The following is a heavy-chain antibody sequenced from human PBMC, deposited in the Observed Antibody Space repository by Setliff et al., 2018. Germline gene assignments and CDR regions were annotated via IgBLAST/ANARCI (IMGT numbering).Heavy chain of an antibody. Sequence: SETLSLTCTVSGGSISSGGYYWSWIRQHPGKGLEWIGYIYYSGSTSYYNPSLKSRFTISRDNAKNSLYLQMNSLGAEDTAVYFCARSPANAGHDAFDVWGQGTMVTVSS. CDR1: GGSISSGGYY. J-gene: IGHJ3*01. CDR3: ARSPANAGHDAFDV. V-gene: IGHV4-31*03. D-gene: IGHD6-25*01. CDR2: IYYSGSTS.